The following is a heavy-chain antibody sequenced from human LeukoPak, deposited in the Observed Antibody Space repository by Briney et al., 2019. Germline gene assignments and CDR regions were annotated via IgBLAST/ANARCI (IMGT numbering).Heavy chain of an antibody. D-gene: IGHD1-26*01. V-gene: IGHV3-64D*06. CDR1: GFTFRTYA. CDR2: INGNGVST. Sequence: GGSLRLSCSASGFTFRTYAMYWVRQAPGKGLEYVSSINGNGVSTDYADSVKGRLTISRDNSKNTLFLQMSSLRAEDTAVYYCVKVAVGATFDYWGQGALVTVSS. J-gene: IGHJ4*02. CDR3: VKVAVGATFDY.